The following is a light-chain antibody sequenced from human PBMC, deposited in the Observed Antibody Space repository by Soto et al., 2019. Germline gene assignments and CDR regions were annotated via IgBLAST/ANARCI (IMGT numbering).Light chain of an antibody. CDR1: STDFVSYNR. V-gene: IGLV2-18*01. CDR2: EVS. Sequence: QSVLTQPPSVSGSPGQSVTISCTGTSTDFVSYNRVSWYQQPPGTAPKLVIYEVSKRPSGVPDRFSGSKSGNTASLTISGLQAADEADYYCSLYTSENAYVFGTGTKLTVL. J-gene: IGLJ1*01. CDR3: SLYTSENAYV.